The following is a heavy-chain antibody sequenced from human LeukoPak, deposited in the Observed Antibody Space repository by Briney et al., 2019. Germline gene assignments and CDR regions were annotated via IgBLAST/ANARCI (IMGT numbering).Heavy chain of an antibody. V-gene: IGHV3-30*18. CDR1: GFTFNMYG. CDR2: ISNDGTTK. J-gene: IGHJ4*02. CDR3: AKAAYCTSTSCHFSGYAQRPLDS. Sequence: GRSLRLSCAASGFTFNMYGMHWVRQAPGKGLEWVAGISNDGTTKVYADSVKGRFTISRDSSKNSMYLQMNSLRAEDTAVYYCAKAAYCTSTSCHFSGYAQRPLDSWGQGALVTVSS. D-gene: IGHD2-2*01.